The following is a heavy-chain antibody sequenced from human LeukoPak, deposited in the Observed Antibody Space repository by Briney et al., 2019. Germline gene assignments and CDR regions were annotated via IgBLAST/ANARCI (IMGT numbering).Heavy chain of an antibody. CDR2: IKQDGSEK. J-gene: IGHJ4*02. Sequence: GGSLRLSCAASGITFSSYWMSWVRQAPGKGLEWVANIKQDGSEKYYVDTVKGRFTISRDNAKNSLYLQMNSLRAEDTAVYYCARDPGSSGWYSGYYFDYWGQGTLVTVSS. V-gene: IGHV3-7*01. D-gene: IGHD6-19*01. CDR1: GITFSSYW. CDR3: ARDPGSSGWYSGYYFDY.